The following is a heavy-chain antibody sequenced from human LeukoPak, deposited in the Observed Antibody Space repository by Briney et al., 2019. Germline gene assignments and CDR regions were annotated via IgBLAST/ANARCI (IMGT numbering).Heavy chain of an antibody. CDR3: ATFGEQWLGSDY. V-gene: IGHV1-24*01. D-gene: IGHD6-19*01. CDR2: FDPEDGET. Sequence: ASVKVSCKVSGYTLTELSMHWVRQAPGKGLEWMGGFDPEDGETIYAQKFQGRVTMTEDTSTDTAYMELSSLRSEDTAVYYCATFGEQWLGSDYWGQGTLVTVSS. CDR1: GYTLTELS. J-gene: IGHJ4*02.